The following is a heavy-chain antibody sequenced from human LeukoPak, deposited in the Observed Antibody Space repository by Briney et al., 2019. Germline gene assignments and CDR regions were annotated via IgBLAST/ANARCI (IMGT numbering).Heavy chain of an antibody. V-gene: IGHV1-24*01. CDR2: SDPEDGET. Sequence: ASVKVSCKVSGYTLTELSMHWVRQAPGKGLEWMGGSDPEDGETIYAQKFQGRVTMTEDTSTDTAYMELSSLRSEDTAVYYCATVPLSSSWYEPFDPWGQGTLVTVSS. D-gene: IGHD6-13*01. J-gene: IGHJ5*02. CDR3: ATVPLSSSWYEPFDP. CDR1: GYTLTELS.